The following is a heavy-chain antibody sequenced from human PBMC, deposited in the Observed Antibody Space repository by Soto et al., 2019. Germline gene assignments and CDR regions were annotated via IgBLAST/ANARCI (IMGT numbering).Heavy chain of an antibody. Sequence: RASVKVSCKASGGSFSRYAISWVRQAPGQGLEWMGGIIPIVGTANYAQKFQCRVTITADESTSTAYMELSRLRSEDTAVYYCARELRMGLTEWLLEPYYYYYGMDGRGQETTVTGSS. J-gene: IGHJ6*01. CDR3: ARELRMGLTEWLLEPYYYYYGMDG. CDR1: GGSFSRYA. CDR2: IIPIVGTA. V-gene: IGHV1-69*13. D-gene: IGHD3-3*01.